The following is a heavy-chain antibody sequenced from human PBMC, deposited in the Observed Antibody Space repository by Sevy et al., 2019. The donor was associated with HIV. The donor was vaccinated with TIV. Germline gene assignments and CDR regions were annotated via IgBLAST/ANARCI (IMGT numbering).Heavy chain of an antibody. CDR3: ARENCSGGSCYSYHYYYYYYMDV. V-gene: IGHV1-46*03. Sequence: ASVKVSCKASGYTFTSYYMHWVRQAPGQGLEWMGIINPSGGSTSYAQKFQGRVTMTRDTSTSTVYMELSSLRSEDTVVYYCARENCSGGSCYSYHYYYYYYMDVWGKGTTVTVSS. D-gene: IGHD2-15*01. CDR1: GYTFTSYY. CDR2: INPSGGST. J-gene: IGHJ6*03.